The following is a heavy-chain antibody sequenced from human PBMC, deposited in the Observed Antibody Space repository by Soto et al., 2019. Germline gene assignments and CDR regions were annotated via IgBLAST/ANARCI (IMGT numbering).Heavy chain of an antibody. CDR2: ISSSSSYI. CDR3: AREESKDYYYDSSGYWGNAFDI. V-gene: IGHV3-21*01. J-gene: IGHJ3*02. D-gene: IGHD3-22*01. Sequence: GGSLRLSCAACGFTFSSYSINWVRQAPWKGLEWVSSISSSSSYIYYADSVKGRFTISRDNAKNSLYLQMKSLRAEDTAVYYCAREESKDYYYDSSGYWGNAFDISGQRT. CDR1: GFTFSSYS.